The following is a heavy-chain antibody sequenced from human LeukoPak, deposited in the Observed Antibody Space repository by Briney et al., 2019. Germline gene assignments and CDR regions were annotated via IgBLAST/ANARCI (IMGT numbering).Heavy chain of an antibody. V-gene: IGHV3-33*08. J-gene: IGHJ6*02. CDR1: GFTFSSYS. CDR2: IWYDGSNK. D-gene: IGHD5-18*01. Sequence: GGSLRLSCAASGFTFSSYSMNWVRQAPGKGLEWVAVIWYDGSNKYYADSVKGRFTISRDNSKNTLYLQMNSLRAEDTAVYYCARELYSYGAYYYYGMDVWGQGTTVTVSS. CDR3: ARELYSYGAYYYYGMDV.